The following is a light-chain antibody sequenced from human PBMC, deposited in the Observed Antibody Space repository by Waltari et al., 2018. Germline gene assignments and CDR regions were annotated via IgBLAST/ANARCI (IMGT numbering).Light chain of an antibody. CDR3: SSYRSSAIVV. CDR2: GVT. V-gene: IGLV2-14*03. CDR1: SSDVGGHNF. J-gene: IGLJ2*01. Sequence: QSALTQPASVSGSPGQSIPISCTGTSSDVGGHNFVSWYQQHPGKAPKPRIFGVTNRPSGISDRFSGSKSGNTASLTISGLQAEDEGDYYCSSYRSSAIVVFGGGTKLSVL.